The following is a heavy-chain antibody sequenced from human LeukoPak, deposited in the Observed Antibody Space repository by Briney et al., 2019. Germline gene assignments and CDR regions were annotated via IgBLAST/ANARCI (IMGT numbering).Heavy chain of an antibody. Sequence: GGSLRLSCAASGFTFSRHWMHWVRQAPGKGLVWISRINSDASDTNYADFVKGRFTNSRDNAKNTVYLQINSLRDEDTAVYYCARICSSTDCLIPDWGQGTLVTVSS. CDR2: INSDASDT. CDR3: ARICSSTDCLIPD. V-gene: IGHV3-74*01. CDR1: GFTFSRHW. D-gene: IGHD2-2*01. J-gene: IGHJ4*02.